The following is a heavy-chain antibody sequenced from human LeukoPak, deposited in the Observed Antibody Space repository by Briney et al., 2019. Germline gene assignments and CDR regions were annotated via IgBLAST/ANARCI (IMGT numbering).Heavy chain of an antibody. Sequence: GGSLRLSYAASGFTFSSYSMNWVRQAPGKGLEWVSSISSSSSYIYYADSVKGRFTISRDNAKNSLYLQMNSLRAEDTAVYYCARDRAESYDFWSGDYLDYWGQGTLVTVSS. CDR2: ISSSSSYI. J-gene: IGHJ4*02. CDR3: ARDRAESYDFWSGDYLDY. V-gene: IGHV3-21*01. CDR1: GFTFSSYS. D-gene: IGHD3-3*01.